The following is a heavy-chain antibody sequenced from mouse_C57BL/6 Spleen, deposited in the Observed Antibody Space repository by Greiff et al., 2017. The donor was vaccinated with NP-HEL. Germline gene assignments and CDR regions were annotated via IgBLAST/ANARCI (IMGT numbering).Heavy chain of an antibody. CDR3: GRGGVAQATYYFDY. V-gene: IGHV1-63*01. CDR1: GYTFTNYW. J-gene: IGHJ2*01. D-gene: IGHD3-2*02. CDR2: IYPGGGYT. Sequence: QVQLQQSGAELVRPGTSVKMSCKASGYTFTNYWIGWAKQRPGHGLEWIGDIYPGGGYTNYNEKFKGKATLTADKSSSTAYMQFSSLTSEDSAVYYCGRGGVAQATYYFDYWGQGTTLTVSS.